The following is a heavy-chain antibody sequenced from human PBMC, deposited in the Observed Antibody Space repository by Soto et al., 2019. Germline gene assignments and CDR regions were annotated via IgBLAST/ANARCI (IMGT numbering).Heavy chain of an antibody. CDR2: INHSGST. Sequence: SETLSLTCAVYGGSFSGYYWSWIRQPPGKGLEWIGEINHSGSTNYNPSLKSRVTISVDTSKNQFSLKLSSVTAADTAVYYCARHKDNFWSGYSSPYYYYGMDVWGQGPTVTVSS. V-gene: IGHV4-34*01. D-gene: IGHD3-3*01. J-gene: IGHJ6*02. CDR3: ARHKDNFWSGYSSPYYYYGMDV. CDR1: GGSFSGYY.